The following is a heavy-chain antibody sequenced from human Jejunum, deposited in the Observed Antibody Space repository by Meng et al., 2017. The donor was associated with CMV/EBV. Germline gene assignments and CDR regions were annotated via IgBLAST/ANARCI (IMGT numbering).Heavy chain of an antibody. CDR3: AHFVGGYYPSRPDY. J-gene: IGHJ4*02. CDR2: IYRGDDK. D-gene: IGHD1-26*01. CDR1: GFSPSTSGEG. V-gene: IGHV2-5*02. Sequence: TLRTFGPTLVNPTQTLTLTCSFSGFSPSTSGEGVGWIRQPPGKALEWLALIYRGDDKRYSPSLNSRLTIAKDTSKNEVVLTLTNMGPIDTGTYYCAHFVGGYYPSRPDYWGQGTLVTVSS.